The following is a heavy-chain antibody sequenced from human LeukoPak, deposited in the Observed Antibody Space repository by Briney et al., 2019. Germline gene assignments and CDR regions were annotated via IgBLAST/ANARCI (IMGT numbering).Heavy chain of an antibody. CDR1: GFTFSAYG. D-gene: IGHD6-19*01. Sequence: GSLRLSCAASGFTFSAYGMHWVRQAPGKGLEWVAVIRNDGSKAYYVDSVKGRFTISRDNTKNTLYLQMSSLRVDDTGVYCCARCERLVAGVDQWGRGTLVTVSS. J-gene: IGHJ5*02. V-gene: IGHV3-33*01. CDR3: ARCERLVAGVDQ. CDR2: IRNDGSKA.